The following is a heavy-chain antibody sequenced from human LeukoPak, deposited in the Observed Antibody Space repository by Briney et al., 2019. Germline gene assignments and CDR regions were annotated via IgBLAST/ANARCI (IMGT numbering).Heavy chain of an antibody. J-gene: IGHJ5*02. D-gene: IGHD4-17*01. CDR3: ARRKGPATVTTSWFDP. V-gene: IGHV4-34*01. CDR1: GGSFSGYY. CDR2: INHSGST. Sequence: PSETLSLTCAVYGGSFSGYYWSWIRQPPGKGLEWIGEINHSGSTNYNPSLKSRVTISVDTSKNQFSLKLSSVTAADTAVYYCARRKGPATVTTSWFDPWGQGTLVTVSS.